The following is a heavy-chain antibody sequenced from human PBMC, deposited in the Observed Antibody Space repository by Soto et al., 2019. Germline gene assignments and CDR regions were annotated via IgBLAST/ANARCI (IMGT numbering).Heavy chain of an antibody. CDR1: GGSISGGASY. CDR2: MYYSGSF. Sequence: SETLSLTCTVSGGSISGGASYWSWIRQRPGKGLEWIGYMYYSGSFYYNPSLKGRVIISVDTSKNQFSLKLSSVTAADTAVYYCARVVRRGGWFDPWGQGTLVTVSS. J-gene: IGHJ5*02. V-gene: IGHV4-61*08. CDR3: ARVVRRGGWFDP. D-gene: IGHD2-2*01.